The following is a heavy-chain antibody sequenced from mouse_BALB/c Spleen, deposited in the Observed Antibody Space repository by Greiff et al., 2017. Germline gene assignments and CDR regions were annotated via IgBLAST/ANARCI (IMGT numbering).Heavy chain of an antibody. V-gene: IGHV2-6-4*01. CDR1: GFSLSRYS. CDR2: IWGGGST. J-gene: IGHJ3*01. Sequence: VHLVESGPGLVAPSESLSITCTVSGFSLSRYSVHWVRQPPGKGLEWLGMIWGGGSTDYNSALKSRLSISKDNSKSQVFLKMNSLQTDDTAMYYCARNSGNYQAWFAYWGQGTLVTVSA. CDR3: ARNSGNYQAWFAY. D-gene: IGHD2-1*01.